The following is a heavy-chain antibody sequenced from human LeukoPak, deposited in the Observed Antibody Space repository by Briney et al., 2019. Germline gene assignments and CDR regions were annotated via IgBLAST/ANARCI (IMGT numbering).Heavy chain of an antibody. CDR1: GASISSYL. CDR2: FYYSGST. V-gene: IGHV4-59*13. CDR3: ARGGSLVGTTPHDTFDI. D-gene: IGHD1-26*01. Sequence: PSEPLPLTCTVSGASISSYLWSLLREPPGKVLECFGYFYYSGSTNYNPSLKGRVTLSVDTSENQYSLKLSSVTAADTAVYYCARGGSLVGTTPHDTFDIWGQGRMVTVSS. J-gene: IGHJ3*02.